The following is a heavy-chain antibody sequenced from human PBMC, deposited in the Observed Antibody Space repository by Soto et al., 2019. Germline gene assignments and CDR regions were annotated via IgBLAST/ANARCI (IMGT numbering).Heavy chain of an antibody. J-gene: IGHJ4*02. CDR1: GYTFTSYG. CDR3: TRGYAENWHTPHY. V-gene: IGHV1-18*01. CDR2: ISAYNGNT. Sequence: ASVKVSCKASGYTFTSYGISWVRQAPGQGLEWMGWISAYNGNTNYAQKLQGRVTMTTDTSENKLSLKLDSVTAADTAVYYCTRGYAENWHTPHYWGQGTLVTVSS. D-gene: IGHD5-12*01.